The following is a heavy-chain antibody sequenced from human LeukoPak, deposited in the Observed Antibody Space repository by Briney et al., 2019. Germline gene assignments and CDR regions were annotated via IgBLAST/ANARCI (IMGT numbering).Heavy chain of an antibody. Sequence: SETLSLTCAVSGYSISSGCYCGCIRQPPREELQWIRRINHSSRTYYNPALKSRVTISVDTSKRQFSLKLSSASAPNTAVYFCVRGLTGYYYGMDVWGKGTPVTVSS. J-gene: IGHJ6*04. CDR2: INHSSRT. V-gene: IGHV4-38-2*01. D-gene: IGHD3-9*01. CDR3: VRGLTGYYYGMDV. CDR1: GYSISSGCY.